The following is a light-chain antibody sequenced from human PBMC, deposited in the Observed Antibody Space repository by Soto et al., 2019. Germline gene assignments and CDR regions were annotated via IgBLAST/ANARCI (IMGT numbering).Light chain of an antibody. Sequence: EIVMTQSPATLSVSPGERATLSCRASQSVNSNLAWYQQKPGQAPRLLIYGASTRATGIPARFSGSGSGTEITLTISSLQSEDFAIYYCQQYYNWPPYTFGQGTKLEIK. J-gene: IGKJ2*01. CDR1: QSVNSN. CDR2: GAS. CDR3: QQYYNWPPYT. V-gene: IGKV3-15*01.